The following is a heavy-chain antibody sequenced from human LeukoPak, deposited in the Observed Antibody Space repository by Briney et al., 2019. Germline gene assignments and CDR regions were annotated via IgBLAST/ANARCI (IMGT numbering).Heavy chain of an antibody. D-gene: IGHD4-17*01. J-gene: IGHJ3*02. Sequence: SETLSLTCTVSGGSISNNYYWGWIRQPPGRGLEWIGTISYGGSTYYNPFLKSRDTISVDTSKNQFSLKLSSVTAADTAVYYCARLDFYGDSVFDAFDIWGQGTMVSVSS. CDR1: GGSISNNYY. CDR2: ISYGGST. CDR3: ARLDFYGDSVFDAFDI. V-gene: IGHV4-39*01.